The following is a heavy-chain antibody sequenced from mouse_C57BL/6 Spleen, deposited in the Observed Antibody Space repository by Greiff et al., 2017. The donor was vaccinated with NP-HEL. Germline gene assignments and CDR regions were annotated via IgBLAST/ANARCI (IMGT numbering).Heavy chain of an antibody. Sequence: EVHLVESGGGLVQPGGSLKLSCAASGFTFSDYGMAWVRQAPRKGPEWVAFISNLAYSIYYADTVTGRFTISRENAKNTLYLEMSSLRSEDTAMYYCARQGGSYYYGTPFAYWGQGTLATVSA. J-gene: IGHJ3*01. CDR3: ARQGGSYYYGTPFAY. V-gene: IGHV5-15*01. CDR1: GFTFSDYG. CDR2: ISNLAYSI. D-gene: IGHD1-1*01.